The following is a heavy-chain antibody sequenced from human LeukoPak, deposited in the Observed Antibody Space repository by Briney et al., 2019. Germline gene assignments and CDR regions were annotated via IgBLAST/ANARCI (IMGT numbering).Heavy chain of an antibody. Sequence: GGSLRLSCAASGFNFDKYNMNWVRQAPGKGLEWISYISLSGSPIYYADSVKGRFTISRDNSKNTLYLQMNSLRAEDTAVYYCAKPYGDYVSPENYYFDCWGQGTLVTVSS. D-gene: IGHD4-17*01. J-gene: IGHJ4*02. V-gene: IGHV3-48*01. CDR3: AKPYGDYVSPENYYFDC. CDR2: ISLSGSPI. CDR1: GFNFDKYN.